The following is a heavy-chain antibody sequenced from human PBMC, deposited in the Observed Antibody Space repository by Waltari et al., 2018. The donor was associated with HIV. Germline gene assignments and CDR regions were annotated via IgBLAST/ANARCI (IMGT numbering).Heavy chain of an antibody. V-gene: IGHV3-13*01. Sequence: EVHLVESGGGLVQPGGPLGVSCEAAGFIFTTYDMHWVRQRTGKGLEWVSAVGTAGETYYSDSVKGRLTISREDAKNSLFLQMNSLRAEDTALYYCARDTLGTLDYWGQGILITVSS. CDR1: GFIFTTYD. CDR2: VGTAGET. J-gene: IGHJ4*02. CDR3: ARDTLGTLDY.